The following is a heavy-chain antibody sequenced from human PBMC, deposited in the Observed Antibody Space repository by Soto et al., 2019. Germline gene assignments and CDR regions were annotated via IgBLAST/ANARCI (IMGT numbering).Heavy chain of an antibody. CDR1: GGSFSGYY. CDR2: INHSGST. J-gene: IGHJ6*03. D-gene: IGHD6-19*01. V-gene: IGHV4-34*01. Sequence: SETLSLTCAVYGGSFSGYYWSWIRQPPGKGLEWIGEINHSGSTNYNPSLKSRVTISVDTSKNQFSLKLSSVTAADTAVYYCARALPHSGGVAVAGTWNYYYYYYMDVWGKGTTVTVSS. CDR3: ARALPHSGGVAVAGTWNYYYYYYMDV.